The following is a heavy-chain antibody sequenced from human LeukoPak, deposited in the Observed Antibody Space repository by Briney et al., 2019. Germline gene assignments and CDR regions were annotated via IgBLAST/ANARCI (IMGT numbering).Heavy chain of an antibody. Sequence: ASVKVSCKASGYTFTSYDINWVRQATGQGLEWMGWMNPNSGNTGYAQKFQGRVTTTRNTSISTAYMELSSLRSEDTAVYYCAREMNYYDSSGYNYYYGMDVWGQGTTVTVSS. J-gene: IGHJ6*02. CDR2: MNPNSGNT. D-gene: IGHD3-22*01. CDR3: AREMNYYDSSGYNYYYGMDV. CDR1: GYTFTSYD. V-gene: IGHV1-8*01.